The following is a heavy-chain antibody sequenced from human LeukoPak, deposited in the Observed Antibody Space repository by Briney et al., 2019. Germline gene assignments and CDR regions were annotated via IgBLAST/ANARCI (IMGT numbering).Heavy chain of an antibody. CDR3: AKENLYDYVWGSYRHFDY. Sequence: GGSLRLSCAASGFTFSSYGMHWVRQAPGKGLEWVAFIRYDGSNKYYADSVKGRFTISRDNSKNTLYLQMNSLRAEDTAVYYCAKENLYDYVWGSYRHFDYWGQGTLVTVSS. D-gene: IGHD3-16*02. CDR1: GFTFSSYG. CDR2: IRYDGSNK. J-gene: IGHJ4*02. V-gene: IGHV3-30*02.